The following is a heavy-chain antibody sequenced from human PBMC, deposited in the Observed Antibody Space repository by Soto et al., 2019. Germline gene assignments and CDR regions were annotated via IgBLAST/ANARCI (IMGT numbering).Heavy chain of an antibody. D-gene: IGHD2-21*01. CDR1: GYNFVTFG. Sequence: QVQLLQSGAEVKEPGASVKVSCKASGYNFVTFGVSWVRQAPGQGLEWMGWITPDNGNTNYAQCFQGRATMTTDTSTSTAYMEVRSLRSDDTAVYYCARLAPCAGDPCYSLPLDLWGQGALVTVSS. CDR3: ARLAPCAGDPCYSLPLDL. V-gene: IGHV1-18*01. CDR2: ITPDNGNT. J-gene: IGHJ5*02.